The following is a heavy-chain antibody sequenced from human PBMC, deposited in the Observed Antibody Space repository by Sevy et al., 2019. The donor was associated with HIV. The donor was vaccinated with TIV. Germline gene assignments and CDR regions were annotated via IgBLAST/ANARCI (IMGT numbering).Heavy chain of an antibody. Sequence: GGSLRLSCAVSGFTFSNYWMSWVRQAPGKGLEWVAKIRQHGSEIYYKNSVKGRFIISRDNAKNSLYLQMNSLRAEDTAVYYCARDGEDRMGGRDVWGQGTTVTVSS. D-gene: IGHD2-21*01. CDR3: ARDGEDRMGGRDV. V-gene: IGHV3-7*01. CDR2: IRQHGSEI. CDR1: GFTFSNYW. J-gene: IGHJ6*02.